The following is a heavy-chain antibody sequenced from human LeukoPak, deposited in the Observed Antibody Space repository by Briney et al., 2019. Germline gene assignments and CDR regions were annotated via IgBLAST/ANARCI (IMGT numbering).Heavy chain of an antibody. CDR1: GGSISSHY. J-gene: IGHJ6*03. D-gene: IGHD3-9*01. Sequence: SETLSLTCTVSGGSISSHYWSWIRQPPGKGLEWIGYIYYSGSTNYNPSLKSRVTISVDTSKNQFSLKLSSVTAADTAVYYCARGLTYYDILTGYPTKYYYYMDVWGKGTTVTVSS. CDR3: ARGLTYYDILTGYPTKYYYYMDV. V-gene: IGHV4-59*11. CDR2: IYYSGST.